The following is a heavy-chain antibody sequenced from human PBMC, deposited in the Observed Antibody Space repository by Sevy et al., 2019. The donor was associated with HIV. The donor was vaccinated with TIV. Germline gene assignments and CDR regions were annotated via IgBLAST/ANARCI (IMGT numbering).Heavy chain of an antibody. CDR3: ARIVAAAGKGFGFPDY. Sequence: GESLKISCQASGYTFTSYDINWVRQATGQGLEWMGWMNPNSGNTGYAQKFQGRVTMTRNTSINTAYMELSSLRPEDTAVYYCARIVAAAGKGFGFPDYWGQGIPVTVSS. D-gene: IGHD6-13*01. CDR1: GYTFTSYD. CDR2: MNPNSGNT. J-gene: IGHJ4*02. V-gene: IGHV1-8*01.